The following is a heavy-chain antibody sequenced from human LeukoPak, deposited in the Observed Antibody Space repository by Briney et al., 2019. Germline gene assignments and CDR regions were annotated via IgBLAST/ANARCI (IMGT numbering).Heavy chain of an antibody. CDR3: ARGGYSSGSSELGY. CDR1: GYTFTSYD. CDR2: MNPNSGNT. D-gene: IGHD6-19*01. V-gene: IGHV1-8*01. J-gene: IGHJ4*02. Sequence: GASVTVSCKASGYTFTSYDINWVRQAPGQGLEWMGWMNPNSGNTGYAQKFQGRVTMTRNTSISTAYMELSSLRSEDTAVYYCARGGYSSGSSELGYWGQGTLVTVSS.